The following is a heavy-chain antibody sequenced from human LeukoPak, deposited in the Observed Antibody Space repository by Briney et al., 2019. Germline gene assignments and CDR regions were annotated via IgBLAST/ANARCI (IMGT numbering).Heavy chain of an antibody. Sequence: SETLSLTCTVSGGSISSSSYYWGWIRQPPGKGLEWIGSMYSSGSTYYNPSLKSRVTISVDTSKNQFSLKLSSVTAADTAVYYCARDSVRGFVVVTANAFDIWGQGTMVTVSS. CDR1: GGSISSSSYY. J-gene: IGHJ3*02. V-gene: IGHV4-39*07. CDR2: MYSSGST. D-gene: IGHD2-21*02. CDR3: ARDSVRGFVVVTANAFDI.